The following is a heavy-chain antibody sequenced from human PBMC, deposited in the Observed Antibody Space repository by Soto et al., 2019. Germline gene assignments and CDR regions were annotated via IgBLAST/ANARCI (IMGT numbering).Heavy chain of an antibody. J-gene: IGHJ3*02. V-gene: IGHV3-21*01. CDR3: ARDIKVYDYIWGSYRDPPYDAFDI. Sequence: GGSLRLSCAASGFTFSSYSMNWVRQAPGKGLEWVSSISSSSSYIYYADSVKGRFTISRDNAKNSLYLQMNSLRAEDTAVYYCARDIKVYDYIWGSYRDPPYDAFDIWGQGTMVTVSS. CDR2: ISSSSSYI. CDR1: GFTFSSYS. D-gene: IGHD3-16*02.